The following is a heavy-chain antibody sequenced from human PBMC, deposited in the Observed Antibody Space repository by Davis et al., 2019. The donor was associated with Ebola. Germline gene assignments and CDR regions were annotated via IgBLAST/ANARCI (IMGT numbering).Heavy chain of an antibody. CDR2: IDPSDSYT. CDR1: GYSFTSYW. J-gene: IGHJ6*02. CDR3: ARVRLGYCSSTSCYNYGMDV. V-gene: IGHV5-10-1*01. Sequence: GESLKISCKGSGYSFTSYWISWVRQMPGKGLEWMGRIDPSDSYTNYSPSFQGHVTISADKSISTAYLQWSSLKASDTAMYYCARVRLGYCSSTSCYNYGMDVWGQGTTVTVSS. D-gene: IGHD2-2*01.